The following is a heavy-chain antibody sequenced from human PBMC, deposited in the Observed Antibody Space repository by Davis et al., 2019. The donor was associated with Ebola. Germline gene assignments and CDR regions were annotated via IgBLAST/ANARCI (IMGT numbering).Heavy chain of an antibody. Sequence: PSETLSLTCAVYGGSFSGYYWSWIRQPPGKGLEWIGEINHSGSTNYNPSLKSRVTISVDTSKNQFSLKLSSVTAADTAVYYCARGNYCSSTSCLGALDYYYYMDVWGKGTTVTVSS. J-gene: IGHJ6*03. CDR3: ARGNYCSSTSCLGALDYYYYMDV. CDR1: GGSFSGYY. CDR2: INHSGST. V-gene: IGHV4-34*01. D-gene: IGHD2-2*01.